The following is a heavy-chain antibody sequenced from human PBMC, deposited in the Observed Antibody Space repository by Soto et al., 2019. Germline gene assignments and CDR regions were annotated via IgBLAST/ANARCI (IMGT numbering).Heavy chain of an antibody. CDR1: GGSISSSSYY. J-gene: IGHJ3*02. CDR2: IYYSGST. V-gene: IGHV4-39*01. D-gene: IGHD4-17*01. CDR3: AGYGDYGDAFDI. Sequence: QLQLQESGPGLVKPSETLSLTCTVSGGSISSSSYYWGWIRQPPGKGLEWIGSIYYSGSTYYNPSLKSRVTISVDTSKNQFSLKLSSVTAADTAVYYCAGYGDYGDAFDIWGQGTMVTVSS.